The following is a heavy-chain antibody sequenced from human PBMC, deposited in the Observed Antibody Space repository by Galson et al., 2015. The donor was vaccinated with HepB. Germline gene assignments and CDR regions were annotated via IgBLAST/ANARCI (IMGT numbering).Heavy chain of an antibody. V-gene: IGHV3-30-3*01. Sequence: SLRLSCAASGFTFSSYAMHWVRQAPGKGLEWVAVISYDGSNKYYADSVKGRFTISRDNSKNTLYLQMNSLRAEDTAVYYCARGGPGYDSSGYSLYYFDYWGQGTLVTVSS. CDR2: ISYDGSNK. D-gene: IGHD3-22*01. CDR3: ARGGPGYDSSGYSLYYFDY. J-gene: IGHJ4*02. CDR1: GFTFSSYA.